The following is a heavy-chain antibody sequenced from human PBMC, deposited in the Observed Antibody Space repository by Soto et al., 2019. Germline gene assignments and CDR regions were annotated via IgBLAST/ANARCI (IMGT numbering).Heavy chain of an antibody. J-gene: IGHJ6*03. D-gene: IGHD1-7*01. CDR1: GYTLTELS. CDR3: ATTLPSNWNYPDYYYYMDV. CDR2: FDPEDGET. Sequence: GASVKVSCKVSGYTLTELSMHWVRQAPGKGLEWMGGFDPEDGETIYAQKFQGRVTMTEDTSTDTAYMELSSLRSEDTAVYYCATTLPSNWNYPDYYYYMDVWGKGTTVTVS. V-gene: IGHV1-24*01.